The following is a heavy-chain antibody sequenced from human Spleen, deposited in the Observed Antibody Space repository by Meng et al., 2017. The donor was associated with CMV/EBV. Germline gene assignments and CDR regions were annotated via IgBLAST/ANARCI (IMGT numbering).Heavy chain of an antibody. J-gene: IGHJ4*02. CDR2: IKQDGSEK. D-gene: IGHD3-3*01. V-gene: IGHV3-7*01. CDR1: FTFSSNW. CDR3: ARRYYDFWGATGYYFDY. Sequence: FTFSSNWMSWARQAPGKGLEWVANIKQDGSEKYYVDSVKGRFTISRDNAKNSLYLQMNSLRAEDTAVYYCARRYYDFWGATGYYFDYWGQGTLVTVSS.